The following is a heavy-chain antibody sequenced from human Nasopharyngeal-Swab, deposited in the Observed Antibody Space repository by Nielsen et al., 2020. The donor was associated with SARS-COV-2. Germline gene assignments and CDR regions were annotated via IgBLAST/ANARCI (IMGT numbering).Heavy chain of an antibody. CDR2: INSDGSST. V-gene: IGHV3-74*01. CDR3: AKDYYDSSGYHPDAFDI. D-gene: IGHD3-22*01. Sequence: GESLKISCAASGFTFSSYWMHWVRQAPGKGLVWVSRINSDGSSTTYADSAKGRFTTSRDNAKNTLYLQMNSLRAEDTAVYYCAKDYYDSSGYHPDAFDIWGQGTMVTVSS. CDR1: GFTFSSYW. J-gene: IGHJ3*02.